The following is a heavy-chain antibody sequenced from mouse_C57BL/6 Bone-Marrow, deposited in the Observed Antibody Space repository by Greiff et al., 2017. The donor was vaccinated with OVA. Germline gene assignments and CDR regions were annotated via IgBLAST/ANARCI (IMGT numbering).Heavy chain of an antibody. CDR1: GYTFTDYA. J-gene: IGHJ2*01. CDR3: MGPFDY. Sequence: VQLQQSGAELVRPGASVTLSCKASGYTFTDYAMHWVKQTPVHGLEWIGAIAPETGGTAYNQKFKGKAILTADKSSSTAYMELRSLTSEDCAVDYCMGPFDYWGQGTTLTVSS. CDR2: IAPETGGT. V-gene: IGHV1-15*01.